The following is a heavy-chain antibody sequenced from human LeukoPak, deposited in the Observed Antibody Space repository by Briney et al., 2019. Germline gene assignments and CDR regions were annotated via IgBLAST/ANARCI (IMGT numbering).Heavy chain of an antibody. J-gene: IGHJ4*02. CDR3: AKDRSSGWYTTLDY. CDR2: VSGSGGNT. V-gene: IGHV3-23*01. D-gene: IGHD6-19*01. CDR1: GLTFSSYA. Sequence: PGASLRLSCAASGLTFSSYAITWVRQAPGKGLEWVSAVSGSGGNTSYADSVKGRFTISRDNSKNTLYLQMNSLRAEDTAVYYRAKDRSSGWYTTLDYWGQGVLVTVSS.